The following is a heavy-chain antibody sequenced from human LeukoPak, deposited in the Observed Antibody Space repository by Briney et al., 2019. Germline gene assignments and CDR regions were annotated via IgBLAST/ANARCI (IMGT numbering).Heavy chain of an antibody. Sequence: GGSLRLSCAASGFTFSSYAMSWVRQAPGKGLEWVSAISGSGGSTYYADSVKGRFTISRDNSRDTLYLQMNSLRAEDMAVYYCADFAATGTGYWGQGTLVTVSS. J-gene: IGHJ4*02. CDR2: ISGSGGST. CDR3: ADFAATGTGY. V-gene: IGHV3-23*01. D-gene: IGHD2-8*02. CDR1: GFTFSSYA.